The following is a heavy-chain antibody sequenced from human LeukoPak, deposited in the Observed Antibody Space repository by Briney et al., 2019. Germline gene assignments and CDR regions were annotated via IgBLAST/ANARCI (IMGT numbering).Heavy chain of an antibody. J-gene: IGHJ6*03. Sequence: LPGGSLRLSCAASGFTFSSYGMHWVRQAPGKGLEWVAFIRYDGSYKYYADSVKGRFTISRDNSKNTLYLQMNSLRAEDTAVYYCARDLAAAGTFYYYYYMDVWGKGTTVTVSS. CDR1: GFTFSSYG. CDR3: ARDLAAAGTFYYYYYMDV. V-gene: IGHV3-30*02. CDR2: IRYDGSYK. D-gene: IGHD6-13*01.